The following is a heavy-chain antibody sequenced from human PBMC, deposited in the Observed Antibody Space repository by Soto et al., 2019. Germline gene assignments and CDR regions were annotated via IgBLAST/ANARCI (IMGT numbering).Heavy chain of an antibody. D-gene: IGHD3-10*01. CDR3: ARGDYYGSGSYYKKAFDY. V-gene: IGHV1-69*13. Sequence: GASVKVSCKASGGTFSSYAISWVRQAPGQGLEWMGGIIPIFGTANYAQKFQGRVTITADESTSTAYMELSSLRSEDTAVYYCARGDYYGSGSYYKKAFDYWGQGXLVTVYS. CDR2: IIPIFGTA. J-gene: IGHJ4*02. CDR1: GGTFSSYA.